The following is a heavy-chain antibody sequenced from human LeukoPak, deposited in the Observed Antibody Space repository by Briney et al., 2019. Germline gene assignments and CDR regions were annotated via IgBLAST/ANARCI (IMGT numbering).Heavy chain of an antibody. D-gene: IGHD3-3*01. J-gene: IGHJ4*02. V-gene: IGHV1-3*01. CDR1: GYTFTSYA. CDR2: INAGNGNT. Sequence: ASVKVSCKASGYTFTSYAMHWVRQAPGQRLEWMGWINAGNGNTKYSQKFQGRVTITRDTSASTAYMELSSLRSEDTAVYYCARSSGYEPYFDYWGQGTLVTVSS. CDR3: ARSSGYEPYFDY.